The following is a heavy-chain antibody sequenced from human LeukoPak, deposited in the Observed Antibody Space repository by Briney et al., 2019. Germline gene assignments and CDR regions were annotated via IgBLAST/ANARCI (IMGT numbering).Heavy chain of an antibody. V-gene: IGHV3-43*01. CDR2: ISWDGGST. CDR1: GFTFDDYT. J-gene: IGHJ3*02. Sequence: PGGSLRLSCAASGFTFDDYTMHWVRQAPGKGLEWVSPISWDGGSTYYADSVKGRFTISRDNSKNSLYLQMNSLRTEDTALYYCAKDQAFGSSWSGDAFDIWGQGTMVTVSS. CDR3: AKDQAFGSSWSGDAFDI. D-gene: IGHD6-13*01.